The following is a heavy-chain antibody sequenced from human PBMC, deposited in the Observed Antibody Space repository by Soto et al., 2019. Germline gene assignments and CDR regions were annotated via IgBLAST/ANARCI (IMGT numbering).Heavy chain of an antibody. CDR3: AYQSGSGGRCYWFSFSCMDV. J-gene: IGHJ6*02. Sequence: QITLKESGPTLVKPTQTLTLTCTFSGFSLSTSGVGVAWIRQPPGKALEWLALIYWDDDKRYRPSLEGRLISTNDTSKNQVVLTMTIMDTVDTATYSSAYQSGSGGRCYWFSFSCMDVWGRGTTVTVSS. CDR2: IYWDDDK. D-gene: IGHD2-15*01. V-gene: IGHV2-5*02. CDR1: GFSLSTSGVG.